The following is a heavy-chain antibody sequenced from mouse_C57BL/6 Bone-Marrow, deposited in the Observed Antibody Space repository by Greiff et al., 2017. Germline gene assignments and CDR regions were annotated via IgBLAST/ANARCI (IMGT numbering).Heavy chain of an antibody. CDR1: GYTFTSYG. CDR2: IYPRSGNT. D-gene: IGHD3-3*01. J-gene: IGHJ4*01. CDR3: AGQGYAMGY. V-gene: IGHV1-81*01. Sequence: QVQLQQSGAELARPGASVKMSCKASGYTFTSYGIRWVKQRPGQGLEWIGEIYPRSGNTYYNEKFKGKATLTADKSSSTAYMELRSLTSEDSAVYFCAGQGYAMGYWGQGTSVTVSS.